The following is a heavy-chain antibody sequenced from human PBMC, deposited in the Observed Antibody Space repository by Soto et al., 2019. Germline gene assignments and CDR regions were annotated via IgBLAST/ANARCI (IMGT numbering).Heavy chain of an antibody. CDR2: IDPSDSYT. CDR1: GYSFTSYW. Sequence: GESLKMSCKGSGYSFTSYWISWVRQMPGKGLEWMGRIDPSDSYTNYSPSFQGHVTISADKSISTAYLQWSSLKASDTAMYYCARTTRVRETYYYYSYCMDVWGQRGTGTASS. D-gene: IGHD3-10*01. V-gene: IGHV5-10-1*01. J-gene: IGHJ6*02. CDR3: ARTTRVRETYYYYSYCMDV.